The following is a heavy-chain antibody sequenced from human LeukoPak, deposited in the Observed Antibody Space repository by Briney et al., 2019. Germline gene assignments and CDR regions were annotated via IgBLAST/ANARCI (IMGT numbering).Heavy chain of an antibody. CDR3: ARGLDQWLGYYMDV. J-gene: IGHJ6*03. V-gene: IGHV3-53*01. CDR1: GFTVSSNY. D-gene: IGHD6-19*01. CDR2: IYSGGST. Sequence: GGSLRLSCAASGFTVSSNYMSWVRQAPGKGLEWVSVIYSGGSTYYADSVKGRFTISRDNSKNTLYLQMNSLRAEDTAVYYCARGLDQWLGYYMDVWGKGTTVTVSS.